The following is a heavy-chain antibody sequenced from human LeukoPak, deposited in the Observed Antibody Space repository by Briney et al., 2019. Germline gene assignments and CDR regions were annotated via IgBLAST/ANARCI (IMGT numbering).Heavy chain of an antibody. J-gene: IGHJ4*02. D-gene: IGHD6-13*01. CDR1: GDSISSSSYY. CDR2: ISYSGST. CDR3: ARDVTAAFDY. Sequence: SETLSLTCTVSGDSISSSSYYWGWIRQPPGKGLEWIGSISYSGSTYYNPSLKSRITISVDTSKNQFSLKLSSVTAADTAVYYCARDVTAAFDYWGQGTLVTVSS. V-gene: IGHV4-39*07.